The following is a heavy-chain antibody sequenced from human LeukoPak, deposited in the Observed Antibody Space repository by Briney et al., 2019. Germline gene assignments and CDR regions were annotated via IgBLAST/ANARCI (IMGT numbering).Heavy chain of an antibody. CDR2: INPSGGST. Sequence: ASVKVSCKASGYTLTIYYLHWVRQAPGQGLEWMAIINPSGGSTSHAQKFQGRVTMTRDTSASTVYMELSSLRSEDTAVYYCAKGSWDGGLGYYYYYGMDVWGQGTTVTVSS. CDR1: GYTLTIYY. CDR3: AKGSWDGGLGYYYYYGMDV. D-gene: IGHD3-16*01. V-gene: IGHV1-46*01. J-gene: IGHJ6*02.